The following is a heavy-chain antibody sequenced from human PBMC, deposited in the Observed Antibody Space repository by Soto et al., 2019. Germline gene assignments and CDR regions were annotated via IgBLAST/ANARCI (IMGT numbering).Heavy chain of an antibody. D-gene: IGHD3-3*01. CDR3: ARVLFGRGNWFDP. V-gene: IGHV4-59*01. J-gene: IGHJ5*02. CDR2: IYYSGST. CDR1: GGSISSYY. Sequence: QVQLQESGPGLVKPSETLSLTCTVSGGSISSYYWSWIRQPPGKGLEWIGYIYYSGSTSYNPSLKSRVTISVDTSKNQFSLKLSSVTAADTAVYYCARVLFGRGNWFDPWGQGTLVTVSS.